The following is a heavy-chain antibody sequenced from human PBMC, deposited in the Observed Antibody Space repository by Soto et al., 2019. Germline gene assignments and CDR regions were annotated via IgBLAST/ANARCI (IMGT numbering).Heavy chain of an antibody. CDR1: GFRLETYW. Sequence: EVQLVESGGGLVQPGGSLRLSCAGSGFRLETYWMSWVRQAPGKGLEWVANIKPDGSEKNYVDSVMGRFTISRDNANNSLNLQVNRLRAEDTAVYYCATVSLRGGYDVVYYWGQGTLVTVS. D-gene: IGHD5-12*01. J-gene: IGHJ4*02. CDR2: IKPDGSEK. CDR3: ATVSLRGGYDVVYY. V-gene: IGHV3-7*01.